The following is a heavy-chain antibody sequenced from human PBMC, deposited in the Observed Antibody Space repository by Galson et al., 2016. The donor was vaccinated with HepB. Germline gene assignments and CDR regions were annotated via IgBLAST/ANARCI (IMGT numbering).Heavy chain of an antibody. J-gene: IGHJ5*02. V-gene: IGHV3-7*03. D-gene: IGHD1-1*01. CDR3: ASENHWKLDQ. CDR2: IRADGTEN. CDR1: GFTFSNYG. Sequence: SLRLSCAASGFTFSNYGMTWVRQAPGKGLEWVGNIRADGTENDYVDSVRGRFTMSRDNAQRSLFLQMTSLRAEDTAIYYCASENHWKLDQWVQGTLVTVSS.